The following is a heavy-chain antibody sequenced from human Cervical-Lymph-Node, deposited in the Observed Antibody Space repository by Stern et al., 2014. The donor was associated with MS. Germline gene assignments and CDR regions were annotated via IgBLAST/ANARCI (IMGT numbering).Heavy chain of an antibody. CDR1: GYSFTSYW. CDR3: ARHQAYSSAWTPGH. V-gene: IGHV5-51*01. Sequence: EVQLVESGAEVKEPGQSLKISCKASGYSFTSYWIGWVRQMPGKGLEWMGIIYPSDSETRYSPSFQGQVTISADKSISTAYLQWNSLKASDTAIYYCARHQAYSSAWTPGHWGQGTLVTVSS. D-gene: IGHD6-19*01. CDR2: IYPSDSET. J-gene: IGHJ4*02.